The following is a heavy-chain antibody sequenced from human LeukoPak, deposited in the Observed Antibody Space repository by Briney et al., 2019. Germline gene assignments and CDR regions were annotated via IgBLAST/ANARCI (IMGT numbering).Heavy chain of an antibody. CDR1: GFTFSSYW. V-gene: IGHV3-74*01. D-gene: IGHD1-7*01. Sequence: GGSLRLSCAASGFTFSSYWMHWVRQAPGEGLVWVSRINSDGSSTSYADSVKGRFTISRDNAKNTLYLQMNSLRVEDTAVYYCARVLRITGTTNDYWGPGTLVTVSS. CDR3: ARVLRITGTTNDY. J-gene: IGHJ4*02. CDR2: INSDGSST.